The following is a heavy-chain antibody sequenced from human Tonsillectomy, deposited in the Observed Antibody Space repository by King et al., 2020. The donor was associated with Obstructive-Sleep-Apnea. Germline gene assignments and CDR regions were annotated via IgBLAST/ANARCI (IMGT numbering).Heavy chain of an antibody. V-gene: IGHV4-34*01. J-gene: IGHJ6*02. D-gene: IGHD6-13*01. CDR2: INHSGST. CDR3: ARGLTPGYSSSWWRYYYGMDV. Sequence: VQLQQWGAGLLKPSETLSLTCAVYGGSFSGYYWSWIRQPPGKGLEWIGEINHSGSTNYNPSLKSRVTISLDTSKNQFSLKLSSVTAADTAVYYCARGLTPGYSSSWWRYYYGMDVWGQGTTVTVSS. CDR1: GGSFSGYY.